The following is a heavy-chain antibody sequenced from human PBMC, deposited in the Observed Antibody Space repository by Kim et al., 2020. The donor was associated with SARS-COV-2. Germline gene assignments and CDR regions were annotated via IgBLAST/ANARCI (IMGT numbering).Heavy chain of an antibody. CDR3: ARGYSSEDY. D-gene: IGHD6-19*01. J-gene: IGHJ4*02. CDR2: GGQ. Sequence: GGQNYAKKFKGRVTMTRDTSISTAYMELSRLRSDDTAVYYCARGYSSEDYWGQGTLVTVSS. V-gene: IGHV1-2*02.